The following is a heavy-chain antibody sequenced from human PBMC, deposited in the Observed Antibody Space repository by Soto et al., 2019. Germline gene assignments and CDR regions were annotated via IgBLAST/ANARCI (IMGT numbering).Heavy chain of an antibody. D-gene: IGHD2-2*01. J-gene: IGHJ6*02. CDR2: ISAYNGNT. Sequence: QVQLVQSGAEVKKPGASVKVSCKASGYTFTSYGISWVRQAPGQGLEWMGWISAYNGNTNYAQKLQGRVTMTTDTSTSTAYMELRSLRSDDTAVYYCARFVHCDISTSCYGYYYYYGMDVWGQGTTVTVSS. CDR3: ARFVHCDISTSCYGYYYYYGMDV. V-gene: IGHV1-18*01. CDR1: GYTFTSYG.